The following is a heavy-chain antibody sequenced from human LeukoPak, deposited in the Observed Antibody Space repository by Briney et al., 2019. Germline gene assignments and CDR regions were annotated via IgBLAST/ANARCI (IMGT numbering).Heavy chain of an antibody. J-gene: IGHJ3*02. CDR2: IYHSGST. CDR3: ARTYSRGWYWDSGDAFDI. Sequence: SETLSLTCTVSGYSISSGYYWSWIRPPPGKGLEWIGSIYHSGSTYYNPSLKSRVTMSVDTSKNQFSLKLSSVTATDTAVYYCARTYSRGWYWDSGDAFDIWGQGTMVTVSS. D-gene: IGHD6-19*01. V-gene: IGHV4-38-2*02. CDR1: GYSISSGYY.